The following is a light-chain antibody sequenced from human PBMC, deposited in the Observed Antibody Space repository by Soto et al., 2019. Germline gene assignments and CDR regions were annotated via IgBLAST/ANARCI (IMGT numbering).Light chain of an antibody. V-gene: IGKV1-39*01. Sequence: DIQMTQSPSSLPASVGDKISITCRAGQSISSYLSWYQQKPGKAPKLLIYGASNLQSGVPSRFSSSGSETGFTLTISSLQPEDVATYYCQQSYSAPRTFGQGTKLEIK. CDR2: GAS. CDR3: QQSYSAPRT. CDR1: QSISSY. J-gene: IGKJ2*01.